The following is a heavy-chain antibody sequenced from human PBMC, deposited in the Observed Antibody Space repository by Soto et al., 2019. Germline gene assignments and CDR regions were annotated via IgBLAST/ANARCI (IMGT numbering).Heavy chain of an antibody. V-gene: IGHV3-30-3*01. CDR3: ARGMSISSGYYYPFGAVDI. Sequence: GGSLRLSCVASGFSFISHSMHWVRQPSGKGLEWVAVISHGGSSKYYADSVKGRFTISRDNSQNKLYLQMNSLSAEDTAIFYCARGMSISSGYYYPFGAVDIWGQGTEVTVSS. CDR1: GFSFISHS. D-gene: IGHD3-22*01. CDR2: ISHGGSSK. J-gene: IGHJ3*02.